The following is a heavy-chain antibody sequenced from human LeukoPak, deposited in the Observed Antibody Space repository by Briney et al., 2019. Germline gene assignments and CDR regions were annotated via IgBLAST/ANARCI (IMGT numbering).Heavy chain of an antibody. CDR3: AKDRERWLQGTFDY. D-gene: IGHD5-24*01. CDR2: IRYDGSNK. CDR1: GFTFSSYG. J-gene: IGHJ4*02. V-gene: IGHV3-30*02. Sequence: GGSLRLSCAASGFTFSSYGMHWVRQAPGKGLEWVAFIRYDGSNKYYADSVKGRFTISRDNAKNALYLQMNRLRPEDTAVYYCAKDRERWLQGTFDYWGQGTLVTVSS.